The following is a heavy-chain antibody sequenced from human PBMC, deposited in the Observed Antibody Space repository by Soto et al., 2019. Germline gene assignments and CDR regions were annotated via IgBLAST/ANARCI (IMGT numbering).Heavy chain of an antibody. D-gene: IGHD6-13*01. V-gene: IGHV1-69*01. CDR3: AARPRNIAPWGLWYFDL. Sequence: GQGLEWMGGIIPIFGTANYAQKFQGRVTITADESTSTAYMELSSLKSDDTAVYYCAARPRNIAPWGLWYFDLWGRGTLVTVPS. CDR2: IIPIFGTA. J-gene: IGHJ2*01.